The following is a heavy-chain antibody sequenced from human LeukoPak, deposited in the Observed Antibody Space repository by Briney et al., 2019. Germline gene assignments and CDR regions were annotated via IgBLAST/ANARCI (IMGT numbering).Heavy chain of an antibody. Sequence: ASVKVSCKASGYTFTSYDINWVRQATGQGSEWRGWMNPNSGNTGYAQKFQGRVTMTRNTSISTAYMELSSLRSEDTAVYYCASGRYCSGGSCYGDWFDPWGQGTLVTVSS. J-gene: IGHJ5*02. V-gene: IGHV1-8*01. CDR1: GYTFTSYD. D-gene: IGHD2-15*01. CDR3: ASGRYCSGGSCYGDWFDP. CDR2: MNPNSGNT.